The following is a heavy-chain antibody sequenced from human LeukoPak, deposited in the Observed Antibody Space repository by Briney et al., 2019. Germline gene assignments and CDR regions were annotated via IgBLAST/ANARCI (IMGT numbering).Heavy chain of an antibody. J-gene: IGHJ6*04. CDR2: ISGSGGST. V-gene: IGHV3-23*01. CDR3: AKDWYCSSTSCSLYYYYYGMDV. CDR1: GSTFSSYA. Sequence: PGGSLRLSCAASGSTFSSYAMSWVRQAPGKGLEWVSAISGSGGSTYYADSVKGRFTISRDNSKNTLYLQMNSLRAEDTAVYYCAKDWYCSSTSCSLYYYYYGMDVWGKGTTVTVSS. D-gene: IGHD2-2*01.